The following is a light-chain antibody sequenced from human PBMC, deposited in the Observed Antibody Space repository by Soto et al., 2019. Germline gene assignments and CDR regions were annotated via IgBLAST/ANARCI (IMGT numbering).Light chain of an antibody. CDR3: LSYADTAYV. J-gene: IGLJ1*01. CDR2: EVS. CDR1: SSDVGGYDY. Sequence: QSALTQPASVSGSPGQSITISCTGTSSDVGGYDYVSWYQLHPGKAPKLMVYEVSERPSGVPDRFSGSKSGNTAFLTVSGLQAEDEADYYCLSYADTAYVFGTGTKVTVL. V-gene: IGLV2-8*01.